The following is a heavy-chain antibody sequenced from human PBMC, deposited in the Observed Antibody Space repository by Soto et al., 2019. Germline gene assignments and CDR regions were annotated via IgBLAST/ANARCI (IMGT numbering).Heavy chain of an antibody. CDR3: ARQGPAADYYYYSYMDV. D-gene: IGHD2-2*01. J-gene: IGHJ6*03. Sequence: PGESLKISCKGSGYSFASYWIGWVRQMPGKGLEWMGIIYPGDSDTRYSPSFRGQVTISADKSISTAYLQWSSLKASDTAMYYCARQGPAADYYYYSYMDVWGKGTTVTVSS. CDR2: IYPGDSDT. V-gene: IGHV5-51*01. CDR1: GYSFASYW.